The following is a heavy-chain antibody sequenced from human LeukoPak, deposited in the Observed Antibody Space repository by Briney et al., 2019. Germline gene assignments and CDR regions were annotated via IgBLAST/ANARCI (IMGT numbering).Heavy chain of an antibody. CDR2: IKQDGSEK. V-gene: IGHV3-7*04. Sequence: GGSLRLSCAASGFTFSNYWMTWVRQAPGKGLEWVANIKQDGSEKYYVDSVKGRFTISRDNAKNSLYLQMNSLRAEDTAVYYCARDTAVAGLYGYWGQGTLVTVSS. CDR1: GFTFSNYW. D-gene: IGHD6-19*01. CDR3: ARDTAVAGLYGY. J-gene: IGHJ4*02.